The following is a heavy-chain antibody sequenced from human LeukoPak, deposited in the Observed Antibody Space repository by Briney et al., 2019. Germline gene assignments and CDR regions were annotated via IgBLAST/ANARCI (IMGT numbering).Heavy chain of an antibody. D-gene: IGHD3-3*01. J-gene: IGHJ4*02. CDR2: ISAYNGNT. CDR3: AREDGTYDFWSGYQYYFDY. CDR1: GYTFTRYG. V-gene: IGHV1-18*01. Sequence: ASVKVSCKASGYTFTRYGISWVRQAPGQGLEWMGWISAYNGNTNYAQKLQGTVTMTTDTSTSTAYMELRSLRSDDTAVYYCAREDGTYDFWSGYQYYFDYWGQGTLVTVSS.